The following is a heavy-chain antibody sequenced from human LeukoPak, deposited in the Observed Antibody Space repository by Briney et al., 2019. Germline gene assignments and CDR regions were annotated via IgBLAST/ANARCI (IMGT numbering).Heavy chain of an antibody. D-gene: IGHD3-16*01. Sequence: GGSLRLSCAASGFTFSSYWMSWVRQAPGKGLEWVANIKQDGSEKYYVDSVKGRFTISRDNAKNSLYLQMNSLRAEDMALYYCAKDMSAWGSAFDIWGQGTMVTVSS. V-gene: IGHV3-7*03. CDR3: AKDMSAWGSAFDI. CDR2: IKQDGSEK. CDR1: GFTFSSYW. J-gene: IGHJ3*02.